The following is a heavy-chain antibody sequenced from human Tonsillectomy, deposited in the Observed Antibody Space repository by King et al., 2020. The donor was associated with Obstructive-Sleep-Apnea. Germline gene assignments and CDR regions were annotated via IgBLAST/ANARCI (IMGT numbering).Heavy chain of an antibody. D-gene: IGHD6-13*01. J-gene: IGHJ4*02. CDR2: IYTSGNT. Sequence: VQLQESGPGLVKPSETLSLTCTVSGGSISSYYWSWIRQPAGKGLEWIGRIYTSGNTNYSPSLKSRVTMSVDTSKNQFSLKLSSVTAADTAVYYCAREIAASGGRDFDYWGQGTLVTVSS. CDR1: GGSISSYY. CDR3: AREIAASGGRDFDY. V-gene: IGHV4-4*07.